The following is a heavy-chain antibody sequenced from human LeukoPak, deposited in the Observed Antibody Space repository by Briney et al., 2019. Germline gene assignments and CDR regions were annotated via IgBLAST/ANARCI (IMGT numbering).Heavy chain of an antibody. J-gene: IGHJ6*02. D-gene: IGHD2-2*01. CDR3: ARALGYCSSTSCSYYYYYYGMDV. CDR2: INHSGST. Sequence: SETLSLTCAVYGGSFSGYYWSWIRQPPGKGLEWIGEINHSGSTNYNPSLKSRVTISVDTSKNQFSLKLSSVTAADTAVYYCARALGYCSSTSCSYYYYYYGMDVWGQGTTVTVS. CDR1: GGSFSGYY. V-gene: IGHV4-34*01.